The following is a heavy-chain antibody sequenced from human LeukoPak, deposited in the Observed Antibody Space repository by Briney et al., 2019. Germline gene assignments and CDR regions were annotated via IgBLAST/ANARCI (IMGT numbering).Heavy chain of an antibody. D-gene: IGHD3-3*01. CDR2: MSYDGSNT. V-gene: IGHV3-30-3*01. Sequence: GGSLRLPCAASRFSFSNHAMHWVRQAPGKGLEWVAVMSYDGSNTYYADSVQGRFTISRDNSNNTLWLQMNSLRTEDTAVYYCAKGSGLEWLSGYYYMDVWGRGTTVTVSS. CDR3: AKGSGLEWLSGYYYMDV. J-gene: IGHJ6*03. CDR1: RFSFSNHA.